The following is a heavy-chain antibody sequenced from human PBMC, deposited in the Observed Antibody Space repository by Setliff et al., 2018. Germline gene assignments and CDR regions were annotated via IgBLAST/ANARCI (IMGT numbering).Heavy chain of an antibody. CDR2: INPSGGXT. CDR1: GYTFTSYY. Sequence: ASVKVSCKASGYTFTSYYMHWVRQAPGQGLEWMGIINPSGGXTSYAQKFQGRVTMTRDTSTSTVYMELSSLRSEDTAVYYCARDASYNFWSGYRGAFDYWGQGTLVTVSS. D-gene: IGHD3-3*01. CDR3: ARDASYNFWSGYRGAFDY. V-gene: IGHV1-46*01. J-gene: IGHJ4*02.